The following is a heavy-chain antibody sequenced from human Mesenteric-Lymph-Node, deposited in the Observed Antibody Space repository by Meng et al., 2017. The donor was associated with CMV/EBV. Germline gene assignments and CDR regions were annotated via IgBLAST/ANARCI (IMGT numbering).Heavy chain of an antibody. CDR2: INHSGST. Sequence: SETLSLTCTVSGGSISSYYWSWIRQPPGKGLEWIGEINHSGSTNYNPSLKSRLTISIDTSKNQFSLKVNSVTAADTAVYYCARAPDSDYFDYWGQGALVTVSS. V-gene: IGHV4-34*09. D-gene: IGHD1-14*01. J-gene: IGHJ4*02. CDR3: ARAPDSDYFDY. CDR1: GGSISSYY.